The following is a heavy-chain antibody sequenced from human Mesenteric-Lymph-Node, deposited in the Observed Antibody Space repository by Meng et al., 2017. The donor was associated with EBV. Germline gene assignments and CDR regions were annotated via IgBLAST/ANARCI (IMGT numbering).Heavy chain of an antibody. CDR1: CGSIGGNNW. V-gene: IGHV4-4*02. D-gene: IGHD1-7*01. Sequence: LMGSGPRLVTPSGLLSLHCRVSCGSIGGNNWGSWIRQHPGKGLEWIGEVFHIGSTNYNPSLKSRVTISLDKSKNQFSLKLTSVTAAHTAVYFCARVSEISGTWLDCWGQGTLVTV. CDR3: ARVSEISGTWLDC. J-gene: IGHJ1*01. CDR2: VFHIGST.